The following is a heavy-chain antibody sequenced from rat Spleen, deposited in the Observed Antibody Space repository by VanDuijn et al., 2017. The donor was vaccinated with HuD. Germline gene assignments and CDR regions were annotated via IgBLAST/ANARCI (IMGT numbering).Heavy chain of an antibody. CDR2: ISYDGSST. V-gene: IGHV5-29*01. Sequence: EVQLVESGGGLVQPGRSLKLSCAASGFTFSNYGMAWVRQAPTKGLEWVATISYDGSSTYYRDSVKGRFTISRDNAKSTLYLQMDSLRSEDTATYYCTRQGHYYSSYIPFAYWGQGTLVTVSS. J-gene: IGHJ3*01. CDR1: GFTFSNYG. CDR3: TRQGHYYSSYIPFAY. D-gene: IGHD1-2*01.